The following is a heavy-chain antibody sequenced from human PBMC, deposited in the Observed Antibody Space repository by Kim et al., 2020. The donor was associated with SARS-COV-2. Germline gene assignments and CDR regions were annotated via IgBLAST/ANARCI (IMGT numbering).Heavy chain of an antibody. V-gene: IGHV5-10-1*01. CDR1: GYSFTSYW. CDR3: ARQFGHYYGSGSYYY. J-gene: IGHJ4*02. D-gene: IGHD3-10*01. CDR2: IDPSDSYT. Sequence: GESLKISCKGSGYSFTSYWISWVRQMPGKGLEWMGRIDPSDSYTNYSPSFQGHVTISADKSISTAYLQWSSLKASDTAMYYCARQFGHYYGSGSYYYWGQGTLVTVSS.